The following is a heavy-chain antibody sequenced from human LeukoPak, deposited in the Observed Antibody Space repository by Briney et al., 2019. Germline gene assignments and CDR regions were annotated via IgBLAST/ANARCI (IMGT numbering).Heavy chain of an antibody. CDR2: INHSGST. J-gene: IGHJ6*03. CDR1: GGSISSYY. CDR3: ARGHYYYYMDV. V-gene: IGHV4-34*01. Sequence: SETLSLTCTVSGGSISSYYWSWIRQPPGKGLEWIGEINHSGSTNYNPSLKSRVTISVDTSKNQFSLKLSSVTAADTAVYYCARGHYYYYMDVWGKGTTVTVSS.